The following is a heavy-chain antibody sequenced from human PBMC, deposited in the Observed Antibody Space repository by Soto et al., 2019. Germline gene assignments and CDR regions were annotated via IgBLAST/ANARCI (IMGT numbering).Heavy chain of an antibody. CDR3: ARRGYSYVPYPTPFDF. CDR1: GGSISSSSYY. CDR2: IYYSGNT. V-gene: IGHV4-39*01. Sequence: QLQLQESGPGLVKPSETLSLTCTVSGGSISSSSYYWGWIRQPPGKGLEWIGSIYYSGNTYYNPSLKSRVTISVDTSKNQFSLKLSSVTAADTAVYYCARRGYSYVPYPTPFDFWGQGTLVTVSS. J-gene: IGHJ4*02. D-gene: IGHD5-18*01.